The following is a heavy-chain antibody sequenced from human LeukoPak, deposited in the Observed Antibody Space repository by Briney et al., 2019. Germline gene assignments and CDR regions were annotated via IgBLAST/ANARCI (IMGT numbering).Heavy chain of an antibody. CDR1: GGSFSGYY. CDR3: ARGHPMYCSSTSCYRLVYFDY. J-gene: IGHJ4*02. V-gene: IGHV4-34*01. Sequence: SETLSLTCAVYGGSFSGYYWSWIRRPPGKGLEWIGEINHSGSTNYNPSLKSRVTISVDTSKNQFSLKLSSVTAADTAVYYCARGHPMYCSSTSCYRLVYFDYWGQGTLITVSS. D-gene: IGHD2-2*02. CDR2: INHSGST.